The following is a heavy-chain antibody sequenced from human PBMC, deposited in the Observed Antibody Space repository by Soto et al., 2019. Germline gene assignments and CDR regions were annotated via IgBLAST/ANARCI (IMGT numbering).Heavy chain of an antibody. J-gene: IGHJ5*02. CDR2: ISYDGSEK. CDR1: GFTVSITG. CDR3: AKEWGSSGWFNWFDP. V-gene: IGHV3-30*18. Sequence: QVQLVESGGGVVQPGGSLRLSCAASGFTVSITGMHWVRQAPGRGLEWVAMISYDGSEKYYADSVKGRFTVSRDNSKNALYLQMDGLRADDTAVYYCAKEWGSSGWFNWFDPWGQGTQVAVSS. D-gene: IGHD6-19*01.